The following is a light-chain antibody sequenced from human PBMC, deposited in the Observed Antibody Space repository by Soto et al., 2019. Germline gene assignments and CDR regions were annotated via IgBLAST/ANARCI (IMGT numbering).Light chain of an antibody. CDR2: DVS. CDR1: QNIDRY. V-gene: IGKV3-11*01. CDR3: QQRKIWPPLT. Sequence: ETVLTQSPASLSLSPGERATFSCRASQNIDRYLAWYQQKPGQAPRLLIYDVSSRAPGIPARFSGGGSGTDFTLTISSLEPEDFGVYYCQQRKIWPPLTFGGGTKVEIK. J-gene: IGKJ4*01.